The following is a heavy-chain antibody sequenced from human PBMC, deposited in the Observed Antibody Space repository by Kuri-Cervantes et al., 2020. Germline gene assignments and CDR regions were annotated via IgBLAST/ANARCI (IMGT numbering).Heavy chain of an antibody. CDR2: ISSSGSTI. J-gene: IGHJ3*02. Sequence: LSLTCAASGFTFSDYYMSWIRQAPGKGLEWVSYISSSGSTIYYADSVKGRFTISRDNSKNTLYLQMTSLRAEDTAVYYCATDSKSTTVTRDAFDIWGHGTMVTVSS. CDR3: ATDSKSTTVTRDAFDI. D-gene: IGHD4-17*01. CDR1: GFTFSDYY. V-gene: IGHV3-11*04.